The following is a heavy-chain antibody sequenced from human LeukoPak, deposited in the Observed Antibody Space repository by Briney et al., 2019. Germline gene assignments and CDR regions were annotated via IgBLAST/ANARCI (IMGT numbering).Heavy chain of an antibody. Sequence: GGSLRLSCAASGFTFSSYGMHWVRQAPGKGLEWVAVISYDGSNKYYADSVKGRFTISRDNSKNTLYLQMNSLRAEDTAVYYFAKEAHYDILAGYYKPNPFDYWGQGTLVTVSS. CDR2: ISYDGSNK. CDR1: GFTFSSYG. J-gene: IGHJ4*02. CDR3: AKEAHYDILAGYYKPNPFDY. V-gene: IGHV3-30*18. D-gene: IGHD3-9*01.